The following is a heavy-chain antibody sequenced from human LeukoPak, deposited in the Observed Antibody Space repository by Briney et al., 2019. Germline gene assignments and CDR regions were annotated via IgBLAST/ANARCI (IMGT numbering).Heavy chain of an antibody. CDR1: GYTFISYD. J-gene: IGHJ6*03. D-gene: IGHD6-13*01. Sequence: ASVKVSCKASGYTFISYDINWVRQATGQGLEWMGWMNPNSGNTGYAQKFQGRVTITRNTSISTAYMELSSLRSEDTAVYYCARAGIAAEGDYMDVWGKGTTVTVSS. V-gene: IGHV1-8*03. CDR3: ARAGIAAEGDYMDV. CDR2: MNPNSGNT.